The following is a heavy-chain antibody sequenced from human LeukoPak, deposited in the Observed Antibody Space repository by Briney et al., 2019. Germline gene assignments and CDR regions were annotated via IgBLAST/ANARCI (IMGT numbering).Heavy chain of an antibody. Sequence: PSETLSLTCAVYGGSFSDYSWSWIRQPPGKGLEWIGEINHSGGTKHNPSLMSRVIMSVDTCKNQFSLKLSSVTAADTAVYYCARVSGRQFDPWGQGTLVTVSS. D-gene: IGHD6-25*01. CDR2: INHSGGT. V-gene: IGHV4-34*01. CDR1: GGSFSDYS. CDR3: ARVSGRQFDP. J-gene: IGHJ5*02.